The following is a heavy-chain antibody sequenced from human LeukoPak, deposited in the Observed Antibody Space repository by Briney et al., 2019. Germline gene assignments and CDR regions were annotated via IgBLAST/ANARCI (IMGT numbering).Heavy chain of an antibody. V-gene: IGHV1-46*01. CDR3: ARAWRYTDWFDL. Sequence: ASVKVSCKASVYNFTNFYMHWVRQAPGQGLEWMGIINPSDDSTIYAQKFQGRVTVTRDTSTSTVYMELSSLRSEDTAVYYCARAWRYTDWFDLWGQGTLVTVSS. D-gene: IGHD1-14*01. CDR2: INPSDDST. J-gene: IGHJ5*02. CDR1: VYNFTNFY.